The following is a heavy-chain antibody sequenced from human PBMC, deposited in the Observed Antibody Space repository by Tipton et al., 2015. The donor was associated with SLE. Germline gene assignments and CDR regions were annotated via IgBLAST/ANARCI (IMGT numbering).Heavy chain of an antibody. J-gene: IGHJ6*02. V-gene: IGHV4-59*02. Sequence: TLSLTCTVSGASVNSSHWSWIRQPPGKGLEWIGYVFYSGSTNYNPSLKSRVTMSVDTSKNQFSLKLSSVTAADTAVYYCARGEFVVVVAATYYYYGMDVWGQGTTVTVSS. CDR3: ARGEFVVVVAATYYYYGMDV. CDR1: GASVNSSH. D-gene: IGHD2-15*01. CDR2: VFYSGST.